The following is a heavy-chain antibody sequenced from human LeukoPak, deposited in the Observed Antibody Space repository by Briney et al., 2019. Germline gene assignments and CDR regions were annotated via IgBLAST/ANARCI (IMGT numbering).Heavy chain of an antibody. J-gene: IGHJ4*02. CDR3: ARGGDYDSSGYYYDIDY. CDR1: GYTFTSYG. D-gene: IGHD3-22*01. V-gene: IGHV1-18*01. Sequence: ASVKVSCKASGYTFTSYGISWVRQVPGQGLEWMGWISAYNGNTNYAQKLQGRVTMTTDTSTSTAYMELRSLRSDDTAVYYCARGGDYDSSGYYYDIDYWGQGTLVTVSS. CDR2: ISAYNGNT.